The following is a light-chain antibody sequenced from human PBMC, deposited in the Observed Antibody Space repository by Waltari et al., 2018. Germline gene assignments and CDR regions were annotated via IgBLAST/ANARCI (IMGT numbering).Light chain of an antibody. J-gene: IGLJ1*01. CDR2: EVT. V-gene: IGLV2-8*01. Sequence: QSVLTQPPSATGSPGQSVTTSCTGTHSDVGAYNYVSWYHQHPGKVPKLLIYEVTKRPSGVPDRFSGSKSGNTASLTVSGLQADDEADYYCSSYAHNNHFVFGTGTKVTVL. CDR1: HSDVGAYNY. CDR3: SSYAHNNHFV.